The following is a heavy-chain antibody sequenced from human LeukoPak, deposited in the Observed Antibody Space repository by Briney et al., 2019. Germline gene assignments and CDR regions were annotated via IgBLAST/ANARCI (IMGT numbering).Heavy chain of an antibody. V-gene: IGHV4-39*07. CDR3: ARVSSSGGPNWFDP. CDR1: GGSISSYY. J-gene: IGHJ5*02. Sequence: PSETLSLTCTVSGGSISSYYWGWIRQPPGKGLEWIGSIYYSGSTYYNPSLKSRVTISVDTSKNQFSLKLSSVTAADTAVYYCARVSSSGGPNWFDPWGQGTLVTVSS. CDR2: IYYSGST. D-gene: IGHD6-13*01.